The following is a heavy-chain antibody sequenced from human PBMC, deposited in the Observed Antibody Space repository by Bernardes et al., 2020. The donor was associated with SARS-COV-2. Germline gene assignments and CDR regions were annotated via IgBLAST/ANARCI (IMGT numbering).Heavy chain of an antibody. V-gene: IGHV4-39*01. Sequence: SEPLSLTCTVSGVSISTSGHYWGWLRQPPGKGLEWIGSVYYSGTTYHNPSLKSRVTISLDSSTNQLSLKLSSVTAADTATYYCARGRIRYQGWFDSWGQGTLVTVSS. J-gene: IGHJ5*01. CDR1: GVSISTSGHY. CDR2: VYYSGTT. CDR3: ARGRIRYQGWFDS. D-gene: IGHD3-16*01.